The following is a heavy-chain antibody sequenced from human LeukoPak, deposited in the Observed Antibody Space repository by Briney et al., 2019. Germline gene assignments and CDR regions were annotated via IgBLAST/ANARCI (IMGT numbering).Heavy chain of an antibody. CDR3: ARQVATKGEWAFDV. CDR2: IRHDGHT. Sequence: SETLSLTCTVSGDFSTSYYWGWIRQPPGKGLEWIASIRHDGHTYYNASLTSQVTISIDMSRNQFSLKFNSLTAADTAVYYCARQVATKGEWAFDVWGPGKMVTVSS. V-gene: IGHV4-38-2*02. D-gene: IGHD5-12*01. CDR1: GDFSTSYY. J-gene: IGHJ3*01.